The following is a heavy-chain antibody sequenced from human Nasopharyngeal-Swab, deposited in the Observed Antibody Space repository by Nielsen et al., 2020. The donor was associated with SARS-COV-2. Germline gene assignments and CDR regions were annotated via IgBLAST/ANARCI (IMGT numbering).Heavy chain of an antibody. J-gene: IGHJ4*02. CDR3: ARDYGAAAGY. CDR1: GFTVNNNY. D-gene: IGHD6-13*01. Sequence: GESLKISCVASGFTVNNNYMSWVRQAPGKGLEWLAVIYRGGSAHYADSVKGRSTLSRDNSKNTVYLQMNNLRAEDTAVYYCARDYGAAAGYWGQGTLVTVSS. CDR2: IYRGGSA. V-gene: IGHV3-66*01.